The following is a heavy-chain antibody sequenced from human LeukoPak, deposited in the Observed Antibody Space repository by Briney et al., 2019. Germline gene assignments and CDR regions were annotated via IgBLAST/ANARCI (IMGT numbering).Heavy chain of an antibody. D-gene: IGHD4-11*01. CDR1: GYTFTGYY. J-gene: IGHJ5*02. V-gene: IGHV1-2*06. CDR3: ARPHTVLYNWFDP. CDR2: INPNSGGT. Sequence: GASVKVSCKASGYTFTGYYIHWVRQAPGQGLEWMGRINPNSGGTSYAQKFQGRVTMTRDTSISTAYMELSRLRSDDTAVYYCARPHTVLYNWFDPWGQGTLVTVSS.